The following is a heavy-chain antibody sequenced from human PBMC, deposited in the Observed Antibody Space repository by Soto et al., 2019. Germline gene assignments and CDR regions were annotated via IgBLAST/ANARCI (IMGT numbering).Heavy chain of an antibody. CDR2: IYPGDSDT. CDR3: ARLVAYYDSSGYFERWFDP. V-gene: IGHV5-51*01. J-gene: IGHJ5*02. D-gene: IGHD3-22*01. CDR1: GYSFTSYW. Sequence: GESLKISCKGSGYSFTSYWIGRVRQMPGKGLEWMGIIYPGDSDTRYSPSFQGQVTISADKSISTAYLQWSSLKASDTAMYYCARLVAYYDSSGYFERWFDPWGQGTLVTVSS.